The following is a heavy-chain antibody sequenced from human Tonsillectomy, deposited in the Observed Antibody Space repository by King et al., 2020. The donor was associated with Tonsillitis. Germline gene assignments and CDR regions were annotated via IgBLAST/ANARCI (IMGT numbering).Heavy chain of an antibody. CDR3: ARFRLGDTPMVYYYHGLDV. V-gene: IGHV2-26*01. Sequence: VTLKESGPVLVKPTETLTLTCTVSGFSLSNTRMGVSWIRQPPGKALEWLAHIFSNDEKSYNTSLKSRLTISKDTSKSQVVLTMTNMDPVDTATYYCARFRLGDTPMVYYYHGLDVWGQGTTVTVSS. CDR2: IFSNDEK. CDR1: GFSLSNTRMG. J-gene: IGHJ6*02. D-gene: IGHD5-18*01.